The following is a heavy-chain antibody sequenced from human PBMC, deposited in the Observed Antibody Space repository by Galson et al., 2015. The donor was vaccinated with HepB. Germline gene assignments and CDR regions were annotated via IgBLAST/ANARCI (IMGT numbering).Heavy chain of an antibody. CDR3: AAAGPIDCSSTSCYSTPRGWFDP. D-gene: IGHD2-2*01. V-gene: IGHV1-58*02. CDR2: IVVGSGNT. CDR1: GFTFTSSA. J-gene: IGHJ5*02. Sequence: SVKVSCKASGFTFTSSAMQWVRQARGQRLEWIGWIVVGSGNTNYAQKFQERVTLTRDMSTSTAYMELSSLRSEDTAVYYCAAAGPIDCSSTSCYSTPRGWFDPWGQGTLVTVSS.